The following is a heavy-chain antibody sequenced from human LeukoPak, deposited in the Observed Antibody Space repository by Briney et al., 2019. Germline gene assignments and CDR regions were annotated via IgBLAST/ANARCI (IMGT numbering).Heavy chain of an antibody. J-gene: IGHJ5*02. D-gene: IGHD3-16*02. CDR3: AKRDVYDTSSYRPFCLS. CDR2: ITGSGDGT. CDR1: GFTFSGYA. Sequence: GGSLRLACAASGFTFSGYAMTWVRQAPGKGLEWVSGITGSGDGTHYAESVKGRFTICRDTSKSTVYLPMNSLTVEDTAIYYCAKRDVYDTSSYRPFCLSWGRGTLVTVSS. V-gene: IGHV3-23*01.